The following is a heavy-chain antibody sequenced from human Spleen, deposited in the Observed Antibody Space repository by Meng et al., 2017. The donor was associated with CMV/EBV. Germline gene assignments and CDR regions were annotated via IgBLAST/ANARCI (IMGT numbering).Heavy chain of an antibody. V-gene: IGHV3-21*01. CDR1: GFTFSSYS. CDR3: TSPYGSGSYYPRFDP. D-gene: IGHD3-10*01. J-gene: IGHJ5*02. Sequence: GGSLRLSCAASGFTFSSYSMNWVRQAPGKGLEWVSSISSSSSYIYYGDSVKGRFTISRDNAKNSLYLQMNSLRAEDTAVYYCTSPYGSGSYYPRFDPWGQGTLVTVSS. CDR2: ISSSSSYI.